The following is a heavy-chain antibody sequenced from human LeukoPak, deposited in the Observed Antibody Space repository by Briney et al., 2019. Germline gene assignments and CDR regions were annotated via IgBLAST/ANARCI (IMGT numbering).Heavy chain of an antibody. D-gene: IGHD6-13*01. Sequence: GGSLRLSCAASGFTFSSYAMSWVRQAPGKGLEWVSAISGSGGSTYYADSVKGRFTISRDNSKNTLYLQMNSLRAEDTAVYYCAKKPGAAAGLYYYYYYMDVWGKGTTVTVSS. CDR1: GFTFSSYA. CDR3: AKKPGAAAGLYYYYYYMDV. V-gene: IGHV3-23*01. CDR2: ISGSGGST. J-gene: IGHJ6*03.